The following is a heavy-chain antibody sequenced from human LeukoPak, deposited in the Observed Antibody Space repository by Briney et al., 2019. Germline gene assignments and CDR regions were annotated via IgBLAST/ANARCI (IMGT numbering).Heavy chain of an antibody. Sequence: SLRLSCAASGFTFAYYAMHWVRQAPGKGREWVSGISWNSGTRDYADSVKGRFTSSRDNDKKSLYLQMNSLRVEDTAFYCAKASSHWYFDLWGRGTLVIVSS. CDR2: ISWNSGTR. CDR3: AKASSHWYFDL. J-gene: IGHJ2*01. CDR1: GFTFAYYA. V-gene: IGHV3-9*01.